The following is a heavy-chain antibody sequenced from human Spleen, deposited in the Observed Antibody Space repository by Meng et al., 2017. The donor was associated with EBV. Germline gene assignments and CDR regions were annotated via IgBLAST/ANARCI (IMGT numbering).Heavy chain of an antibody. CDR3: ARSGSSPSPIDY. CDR2: IFHSGST. Sequence: QVQLQESGPGLVTPSGTLSLTSVVSGGSISSAYWWSWVRQSPEKGLEWIGEIFHSGSTNYNPSLKSRVSISLDRSKSQSALKLTSMTDADTAVYYCARSGSSPSPIDYWGQGTLVTVSS. J-gene: IGHJ4*02. D-gene: IGHD6-13*01. V-gene: IGHV4-4*02. CDR1: GGSISSAYW.